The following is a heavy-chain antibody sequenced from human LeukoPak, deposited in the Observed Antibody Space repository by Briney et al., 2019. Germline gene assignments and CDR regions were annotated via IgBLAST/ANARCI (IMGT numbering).Heavy chain of an antibody. D-gene: IGHD3/OR15-3a*01. V-gene: IGHV3-53*01. J-gene: IGHJ4*02. CDR3: AREPGTDYRKYYFDY. CDR1: GFTVSSNY. CDR2: IYSGGST. Sequence: PGGSLRLSCAASGFTVSSNYMSWVRQAPGKGLEWVSFIYSGGSTYYADSVKGRFTISRDNSKNMLYLQMNSLRAEDTAVYYCAREPGTDYRKYYFDYWGQGTLVTVSS.